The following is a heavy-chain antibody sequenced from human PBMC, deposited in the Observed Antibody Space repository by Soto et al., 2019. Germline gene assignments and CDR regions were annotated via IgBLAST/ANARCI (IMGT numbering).Heavy chain of an antibody. CDR1: GLTFTISA. J-gene: IGHJ3*02. Sequence: SVKVSCTASGLTFTISAMQWVRQARGQRLEWIGWIVVGSGNTNYAQKFQERVTITRDMSTSTAYMELSSLRSEDTAVYYCARVEMATIKGNAFDIWGQGTMVTVSS. D-gene: IGHD5-12*01. V-gene: IGHV1-58*02. CDR3: ARVEMATIKGNAFDI. CDR2: IVVGSGNT.